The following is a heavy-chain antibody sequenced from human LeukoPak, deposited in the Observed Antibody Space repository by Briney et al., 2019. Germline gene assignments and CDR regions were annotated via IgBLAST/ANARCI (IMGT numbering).Heavy chain of an antibody. CDR3: ARGTGIAAAGPSLYYFDY. CDR2: INHSGST. J-gene: IGHJ4*02. Sequence: SETLSLTCAVYGGSFSGYYWSWIRQPPGKGLEWIGEINHSGSTNYNPSLKSRVTISVDTSKTQFSLKLSSVTAADTAVYYCARGTGIAAAGPSLYYFDYWGQGTLVTVSS. D-gene: IGHD6-13*01. V-gene: IGHV4-34*01. CDR1: GGSFSGYY.